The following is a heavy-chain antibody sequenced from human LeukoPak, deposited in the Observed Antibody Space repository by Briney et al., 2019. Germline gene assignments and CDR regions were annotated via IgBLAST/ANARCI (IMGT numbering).Heavy chain of an antibody. CDR1: GDSISGYY. CDR3: ARERRYYYDSSSNWFDP. V-gene: IGHV4-4*07. D-gene: IGHD3-22*01. CDR2: IYTSGST. Sequence: SETLSLTCSVSGDSISGYYWSWIRQPAGKGLEWIGRIYTSGSTNYNPSLKSRVTMSVDTSKNQFSLKLSSVTAADTAVYYCARERRYYYDSSSNWFDPWGQGTLVTVSS. J-gene: IGHJ5*02.